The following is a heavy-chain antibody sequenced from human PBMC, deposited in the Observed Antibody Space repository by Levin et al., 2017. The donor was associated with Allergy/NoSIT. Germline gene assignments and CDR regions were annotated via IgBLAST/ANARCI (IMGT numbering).Heavy chain of an antibody. CDR1: GFTFSDYY. Sequence: GESLKISCAASGFTFSDYYMSWIRQAPGKGLEWVSYISSSGSTIYYADSVKGRFTISRDNAKNSLYLQMNSLRAEDTAVYYCARDLGSRSRYFDYWGQGTLVTVSS. V-gene: IGHV3-11*01. J-gene: IGHJ4*02. D-gene: IGHD3-10*01. CDR2: ISSSGSTI. CDR3: ARDLGSRSRYFDY.